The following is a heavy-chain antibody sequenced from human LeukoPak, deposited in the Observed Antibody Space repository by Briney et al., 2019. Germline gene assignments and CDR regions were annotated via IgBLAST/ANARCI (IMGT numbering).Heavy chain of an antibody. CDR1: GSTLSIYE. V-gene: IGHV3-48*03. Sequence: GGSWKLPCEASGSTLSIYEMTWVRKVPGKGLEWFSNIISGGSTTYYATSVRGRFTIPRDNAKNSLYLQMNSLRAEDTAVYYCARGPRITIFGVFYYYGMDVWGQGTTVTVSS. CDR2: IISGGSTT. D-gene: IGHD3-3*01. CDR3: ARGPRITIFGVFYYYGMDV. J-gene: IGHJ6*02.